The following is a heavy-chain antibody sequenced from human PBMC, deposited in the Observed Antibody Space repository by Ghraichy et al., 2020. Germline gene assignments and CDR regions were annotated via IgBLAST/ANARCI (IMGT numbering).Heavy chain of an antibody. CDR2: ISSSGSTI. J-gene: IGHJ6*02. D-gene: IGHD6-19*01. CDR3: YSSGWPYYGMDV. Sequence: GESLNISCAASGFTFSSYEMNWVRQAPGKGLEWVSYISSSGSTIYYADSVKGRFTISRDNAKNSLYLQMNSLRAEDTAVYYCYSSGWPYYGMDVWGQGTTVTVSS. V-gene: IGHV3-48*03. CDR1: GFTFSSYE.